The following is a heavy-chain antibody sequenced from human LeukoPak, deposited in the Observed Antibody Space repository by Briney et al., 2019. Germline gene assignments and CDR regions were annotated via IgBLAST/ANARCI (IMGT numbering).Heavy chain of an antibody. CDR1: GGSISSYY. J-gene: IGHJ4*02. D-gene: IGHD6-6*01. Sequence: PSETLSLTCTVSGGSISSYYWSWIRQPPGKGLEWIGYMYDSGSTKYNPSLKSRVTISVDTSKNQFSLRLTSVTAADTAVYYCARHSGRDSSCPWGQGTLVTVSS. CDR3: ARHSGRDSSCP. CDR2: MYDSGST. V-gene: IGHV4-59*08.